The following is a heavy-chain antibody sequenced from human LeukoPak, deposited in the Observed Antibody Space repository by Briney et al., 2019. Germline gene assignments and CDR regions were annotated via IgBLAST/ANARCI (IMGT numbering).Heavy chain of an antibody. CDR1: GFTFSSYG. CDR2: ISYDGSNK. CDR3: AKGDYSYGFSYYYGMGV. J-gene: IGHJ6*02. D-gene: IGHD5-18*01. V-gene: IGHV3-30*18. Sequence: GGSLRLSCAASGFTFSSYGMHWVRQAPGKGLEWVAVISYDGSNKYYADSVKGRFTISRDNSKNTLYLQMNSLRAEDTAVYYCAKGDYSYGFSYYYGMGVWGQGTTVTVSS.